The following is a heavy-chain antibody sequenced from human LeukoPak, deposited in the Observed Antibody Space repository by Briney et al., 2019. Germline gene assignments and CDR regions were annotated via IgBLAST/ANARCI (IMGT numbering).Heavy chain of an antibody. CDR1: GFTFSSYA. CDR2: ISGSVGST. CDR3: AKRSRITIFGVVLANAFDI. D-gene: IGHD3-3*01. V-gene: IGHV3-23*01. J-gene: IGHJ3*02. Sequence: GGSLRLSCAPSGFTFSSYAMSWVRQAPGKGLEWVSAISGSVGSTYYADSVKGRFTISRDNSKNTLYLQMNSLRAEDTAVYYCAKRSRITIFGVVLANAFDIWGQGTMVTVSS.